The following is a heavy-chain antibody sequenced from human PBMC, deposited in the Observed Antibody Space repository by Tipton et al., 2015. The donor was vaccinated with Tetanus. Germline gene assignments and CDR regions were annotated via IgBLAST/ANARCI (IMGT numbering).Heavy chain of an antibody. CDR2: ISSVNTYI. Sequence: SLRLSCAVSGFTFSSHSMNWVRQAPGKGLEWVAFISSVNTYIFYADSVKGRFAISRDNTKSSLYLQMNSLRAEDTALYFCAAGGGYSGSLLFDPWGQGTPVTVSS. J-gene: IGHJ5*02. CDR3: AAGGGYSGSLLFDP. V-gene: IGHV3-21*01. CDR1: GFTFSSHS. D-gene: IGHD6-13*01.